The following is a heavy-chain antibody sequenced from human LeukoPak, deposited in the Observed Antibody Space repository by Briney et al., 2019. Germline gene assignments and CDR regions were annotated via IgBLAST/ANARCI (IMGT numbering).Heavy chain of an antibody. V-gene: IGHV3-20*04. D-gene: IGHD1-26*01. Sequence: PGGSLRLSCAASGFTFGDYGMSWVRQAPGKGLEWVSGINWNGGSTGYADSVKGRFTISRENAKNLVYLQMNSLRVEDTAVYYCARDKLVGASRFEYWGQGTQVTVSS. CDR1: GFTFGDYG. CDR2: INWNGGST. J-gene: IGHJ4*02. CDR3: ARDKLVGASRFEY.